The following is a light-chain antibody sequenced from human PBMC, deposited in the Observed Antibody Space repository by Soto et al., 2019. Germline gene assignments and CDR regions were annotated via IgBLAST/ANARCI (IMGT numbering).Light chain of an antibody. Sequence: QSALTQPRSVSGSPGQSVTISCTGTNNDVGNYISVSWYQQHPDKAPKLLIYDVGRRPSGVPDRFSGSKSGNTASLTISGLQAEDEADYYCCSYAGFFPHYVFGTGTKVTVL. CDR3: CSYAGFFPHYV. CDR1: NNDVGNYIS. CDR2: DVG. V-gene: IGLV2-11*01. J-gene: IGLJ1*01.